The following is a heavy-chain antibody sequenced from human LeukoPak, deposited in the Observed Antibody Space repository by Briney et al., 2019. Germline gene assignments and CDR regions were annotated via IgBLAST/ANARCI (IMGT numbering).Heavy chain of an antibody. CDR3: ARVRSGYSHENYFDY. D-gene: IGHD5-18*01. J-gene: IGHJ4*02. CDR1: GFTFSNYE. CDR2: ISGSGSTI. Sequence: GGSLRLSCAASGFTFSNYEMNWVRQAPGRGLEWVSYISGSGSTIYYADSVKGRFTISRDNAKDSLYLQMNSLRAEDTAVYYCARVRSGYSHENYFDYWGQGTLVTVSS. V-gene: IGHV3-48*03.